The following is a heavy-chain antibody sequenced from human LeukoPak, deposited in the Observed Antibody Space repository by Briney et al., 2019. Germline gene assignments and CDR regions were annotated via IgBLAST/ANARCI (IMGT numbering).Heavy chain of an antibody. CDR2: IKQDGSEK. J-gene: IGHJ1*01. V-gene: IGHV3-7*01. CDR1: GFTFSSYW. D-gene: IGHD2-21*02. Sequence: GGSLRLSCAASGFTFSSYWMSWVRQAPGKGLEWVANIKQDGSEKQYVDSLKGRFTISRDNAQNSMYLQMNSLRVEDTAVYYCTSWGDTTAEYFQRWGQGTLATVSS. CDR3: TSWGDTTAEYFQR.